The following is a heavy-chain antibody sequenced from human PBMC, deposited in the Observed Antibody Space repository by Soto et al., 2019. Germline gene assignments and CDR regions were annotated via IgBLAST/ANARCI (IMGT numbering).Heavy chain of an antibody. CDR3: AGLYHYDSSGYYDY. CDR1: GNSFTTYY. V-gene: IGHV1-46*01. D-gene: IGHD3-22*01. Sequence: ASVKVSCKASGNSFTTYYMHWVRQAPGQGLEWMGIINPSGGRTTYAQKFQGRVTMTRDTSTSTFHMELSSLTSEDTAVYYCAGLYHYDSSGYYDYWGQGTLVTAPQ. J-gene: IGHJ4*02. CDR2: INPSGGRT.